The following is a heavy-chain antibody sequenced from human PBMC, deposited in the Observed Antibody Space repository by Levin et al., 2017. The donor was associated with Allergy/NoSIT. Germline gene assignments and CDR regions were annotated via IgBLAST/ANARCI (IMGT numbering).Heavy chain of an antibody. CDR3: ARVRYIAAAGTVYAFDI. D-gene: IGHD6-13*01. CDR1: GFTFSDYY. V-gene: IGHV3-11*05. CDR2: ISSSSSYT. J-gene: IGHJ3*02. Sequence: PGGSLRLSCAASGFTFSDYYMSWIRQAPGKGLEWVSYISSSSSYTNYADSVKGRFTISRDNAKNSLYLQMNSLRAEDTAVYYCARVRYIAAAGTVYAFDIWGQGTMVTVSS.